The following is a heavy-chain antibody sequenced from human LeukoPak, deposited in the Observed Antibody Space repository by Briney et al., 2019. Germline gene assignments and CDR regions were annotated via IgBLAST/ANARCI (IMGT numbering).Heavy chain of an antibody. CDR2: ISYDGSNK. J-gene: IGHJ4*02. V-gene: IGHV3-30*03. CDR1: GFTFSSYG. Sequence: GGSLRLSCAASGFTFSSYGMHWVRQAPGKGLEWVAVISYDGSNKYYVDSVKGRFTISRDNSKNTLYLQMNSLRAEDTAVYYCARDPVPGPDIVATYFDYWGQGTLVTVSS. D-gene: IGHD5-12*01. CDR3: ARDPVPGPDIVATYFDY.